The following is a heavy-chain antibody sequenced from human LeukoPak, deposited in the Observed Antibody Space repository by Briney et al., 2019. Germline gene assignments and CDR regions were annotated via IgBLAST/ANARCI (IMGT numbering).Heavy chain of an antibody. J-gene: IGHJ4*02. V-gene: IGHV1-58*01. D-gene: IGHD3-22*01. CDR1: GFTFTISA. CDR3: AAHYYDSSGYSDY. CDR2: IVVGSGNT. Sequence: SVKVSCKASGFTFTISAVQWVRQARGQRLEWIGWIVVGSGNTNYAQKFQERVTITRDMSTSTAYMELSSLRSEDTAVYYCAAHYYDSSGYSDYWGQGTLVTVSS.